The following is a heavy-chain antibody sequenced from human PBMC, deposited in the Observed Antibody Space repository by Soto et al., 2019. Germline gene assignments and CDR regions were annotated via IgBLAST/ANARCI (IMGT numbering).Heavy chain of an antibody. D-gene: IGHD3-16*01. Sequence: QVQLVQSGAEVKKPGASVKVSCKASGYTFTSYGISWVRQAPGQGLEWMGWISAYNGNTNYAQKLQGRVTMTTDTSTSTAYMGLRSLKSDDTAVYYCGRDGALGENYYYYGMDVWGQGTTVTVSS. J-gene: IGHJ6*02. CDR3: GRDGALGENYYYYGMDV. V-gene: IGHV1-18*01. CDR2: ISAYNGNT. CDR1: GYTFTSYG.